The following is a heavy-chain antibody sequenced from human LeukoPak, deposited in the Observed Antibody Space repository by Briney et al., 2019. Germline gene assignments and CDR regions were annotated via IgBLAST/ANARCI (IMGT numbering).Heavy chain of an antibody. CDR2: IGGSGGST. J-gene: IGHJ3*02. V-gene: IGHV3-23*01. D-gene: IGHD1-20*01. CDR1: GFTFSSYA. Sequence: HPGGSLRLSCAASGFTFSSYAMSWVRQAPGKGLEWVSAIGGSGGSTSYADSVKGRFTISRDNSKNTLYLQMNSLRAEDTAVYYCAKGPDITGIRRAFDIWGQGTMVTVSS. CDR3: AKGPDITGIRRAFDI.